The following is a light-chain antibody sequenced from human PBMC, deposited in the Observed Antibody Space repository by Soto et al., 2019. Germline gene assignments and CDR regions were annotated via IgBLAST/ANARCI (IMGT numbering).Light chain of an antibody. J-gene: IGKJ4*01. CDR3: QQYASSPLT. V-gene: IGKV3-20*01. CDR2: TAS. Sequence: EIVLTQSPGTLSLSPGERATLSCRASQSVGRNYLAWYQQKPGQAPGLLIYTASRRATGIPDRFSGSGSGTGFTLTISRLEPEDFAVYYCQQYASSPLTFGGGTKVEIK. CDR1: QSVGRNY.